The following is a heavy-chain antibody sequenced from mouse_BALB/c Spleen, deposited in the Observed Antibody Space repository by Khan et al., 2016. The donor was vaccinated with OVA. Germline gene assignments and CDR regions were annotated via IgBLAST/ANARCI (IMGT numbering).Heavy chain of an antibody. V-gene: IGHV9-3-1*01. Sequence: QIQLVQSGPELKKPGETVKISCKASGYTFTNYGMNWVKQSPGKALKWMGWINTYTGEPKYAEDFKGRFAFSLETSASTVYLQITNLKNEDTATYFCARGGAAFYRNDGGAMDYWGQGTSVTVSS. J-gene: IGHJ4*01. CDR2: INTYTGEP. D-gene: IGHD2-14*01. CDR3: ARGGAAFYRNDGGAMDY. CDR1: GYTFTNYG.